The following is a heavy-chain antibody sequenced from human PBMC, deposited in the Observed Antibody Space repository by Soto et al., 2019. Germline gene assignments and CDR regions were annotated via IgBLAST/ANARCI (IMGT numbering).Heavy chain of an antibody. J-gene: IGHJ6*02. CDR2: ITGSGEST. D-gene: IGHD6-13*01. V-gene: IGHV3-23*01. Sequence: PGGSLRLSCAASGFTCSSYAMSWVRQAPGKGLEWVSVITGSGESTYYTDSVKGRFTISRDNSKNTLYLQVNRLRAEDTAVYYCAKDWGEFSSSWHLGMDVWGQGTTVTVSS. CDR1: GFTCSSYA. CDR3: AKDWGEFSSSWHLGMDV.